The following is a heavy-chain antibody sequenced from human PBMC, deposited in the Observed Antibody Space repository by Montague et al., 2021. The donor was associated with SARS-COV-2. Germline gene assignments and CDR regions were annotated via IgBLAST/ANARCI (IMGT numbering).Heavy chain of an antibody. D-gene: IGHD4-17*01. CDR3: ARHRNYGDHSLDNWFHP. CDR2: IYNSGTT. Sequence: SETLSLTCTVSGGSISGYYWGWIRQAPGKGLDWIGTIYNSGTTYYNPSLKSRLTISIDTSKNQFSLKLTSATAADTAVYYCARHRNYGDHSLDNWFHPWGQGTLVTVSS. CDR1: GGSISGYY. V-gene: IGHV4-39*01. J-gene: IGHJ5*02.